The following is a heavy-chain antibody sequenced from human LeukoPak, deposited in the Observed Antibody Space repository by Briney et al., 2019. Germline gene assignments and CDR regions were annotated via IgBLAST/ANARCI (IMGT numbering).Heavy chain of an antibody. V-gene: IGHV3-23*01. CDR3: AKYGATAGTNYFDY. CDR2: ISGGGVTT. Sequence: GGSLRLSCAASGFTFSSHTMSWVRQAPGKGLEWVSSISGGGVTTNYADSVKGRFTISRDNSKNTLFLQMNSLRAEDTAVYYCAKYGATAGTNYFDYWGQGTLVTVSS. CDR1: GFTFSSHT. D-gene: IGHD6-13*01. J-gene: IGHJ4*02.